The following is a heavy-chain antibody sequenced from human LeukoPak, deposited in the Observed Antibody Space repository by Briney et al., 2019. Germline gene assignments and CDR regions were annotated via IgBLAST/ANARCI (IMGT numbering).Heavy chain of an antibody. CDR3: AASSYGDYWLYFFYY. D-gene: IGHD4-17*01. Sequence: GASVKVSCKASGYTLTGYYMHWVRQAPGQGLEWMGRINPNSGGTNYAQKFQGRVTMTRDTSISTAYMELSRLRSDDTAVYYCAASSYGDYWLYFFYYWGQGTLVTVSS. V-gene: IGHV1-2*06. CDR2: INPNSGGT. CDR1: GYTLTGYY. J-gene: IGHJ4*02.